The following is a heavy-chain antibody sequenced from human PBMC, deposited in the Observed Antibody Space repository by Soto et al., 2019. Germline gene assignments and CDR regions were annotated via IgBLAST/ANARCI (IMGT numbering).Heavy chain of an antibody. CDR1: GFSLNSRGVG. V-gene: IGHV2-5*02. Sequence: QITLKESGPTLVKPTQTLTLTCTFSGFSLNSRGVGVGWIRQPPGKALEWLALIYWDEDKHFSPSLKSRLTLTTDTSKNQVVLTMTNTDPVATGTYYGPQLGIVGITSWLDPWGQGSLFTVSS. CDR3: PQLGIVGITSWLDP. J-gene: IGHJ5*02. CDR2: IYWDEDK. D-gene: IGHD1-26*01.